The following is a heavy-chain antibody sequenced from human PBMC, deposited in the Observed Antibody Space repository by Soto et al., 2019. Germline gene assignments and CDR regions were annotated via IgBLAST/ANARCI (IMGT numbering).Heavy chain of an antibody. D-gene: IGHD1-1*01. Sequence: PSETLSLTCTVSGGSISSYYWSWIRQPPGKGLEWIGYIYYSGSTNYNPSLKSRVTISVDTSKNQFSLKLSSVTAADTAVYYCARGGELEPGLSDYYMDVWGKGTSVTVSS. CDR3: ARGGELEPGLSDYYMDV. V-gene: IGHV4-59*01. CDR2: IYYSGST. CDR1: GGSISSYY. J-gene: IGHJ6*03.